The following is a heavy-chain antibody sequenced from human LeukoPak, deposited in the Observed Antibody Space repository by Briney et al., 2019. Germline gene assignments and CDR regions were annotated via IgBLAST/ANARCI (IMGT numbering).Heavy chain of an antibody. CDR2: ISPNSGGT. J-gene: IGHJ4*02. D-gene: IGHD1-26*01. V-gene: IGHV1-2*02. CDR3: AKQSGPIRWELYSPGAFDY. Sequence: ASVKVSCKASGYTFTGYYMHWVRQAPGQGLEWMGWISPNSGGTNYAQKFQGRVTMTEDTSTDTAYMELSSLRSEDTAVYYCAKQSGPIRWELYSPGAFDYWGQGTLVTVSS. CDR1: GYTFTGYY.